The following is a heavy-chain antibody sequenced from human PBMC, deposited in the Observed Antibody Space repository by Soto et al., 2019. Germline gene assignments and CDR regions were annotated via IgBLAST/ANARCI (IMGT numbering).Heavy chain of an antibody. D-gene: IGHD5-12*01. CDR3: ARGNGGYDWVGAYYYGMDV. V-gene: IGHV4-39*01. CDR1: GGSISSSSYY. J-gene: IGHJ6*02. CDR2: IYYSGST. Sequence: SETLSLTCTVSGGSISSSSYYWGWIRQPPGKGLEWIGSIYYSGSTYYNPSLKSRVTISVDTSKNQFSLQLNSVTPEDTAVYYCARGNGGYDWVGAYYYGMDVWGQGTTVTVSS.